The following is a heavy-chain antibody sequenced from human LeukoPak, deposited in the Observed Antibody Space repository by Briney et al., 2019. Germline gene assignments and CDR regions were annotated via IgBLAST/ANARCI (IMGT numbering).Heavy chain of an antibody. J-gene: IGHJ6*03. D-gene: IGHD5-12*01. CDR2: INPNSGGT. V-gene: IGHV1-2*02. Sequence: EASVKVSCKASGYTFTGYHTHWVRQAPGQGLEWMGWINPNSGGTNYAQKFQGRVTMTRDTSISTAYMELSRLRSDDTAVYYCAALVATIFADYMDVWGKGTTVTVSS. CDR1: GYTFTGYH. CDR3: AALVATIFADYMDV.